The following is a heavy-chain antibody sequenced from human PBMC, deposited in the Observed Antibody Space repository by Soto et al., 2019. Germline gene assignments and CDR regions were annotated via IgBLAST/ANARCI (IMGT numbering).Heavy chain of an antibody. Sequence: QVTLKESGPVLVNPTETLTLTCTVSGFSLSNARMGVSWIRQPPGKALEWLAHIFSNDEKSYSTSLKSRLTISKDTSKSQVVLTMTNMDPVDTATYYCARVSIAAAGAYYYYYGMDVWGQGTTVTVSS. CDR3: ARVSIAAAGAYYYYYGMDV. D-gene: IGHD6-13*01. CDR1: GFSLSNARMG. CDR2: IFSNDEK. V-gene: IGHV2-26*01. J-gene: IGHJ6*02.